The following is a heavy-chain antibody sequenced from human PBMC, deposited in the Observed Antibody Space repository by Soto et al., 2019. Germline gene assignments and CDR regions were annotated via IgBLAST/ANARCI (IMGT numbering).Heavy chain of an antibody. CDR3: AKLWRRVVVAATTTFDY. J-gene: IGHJ4*02. V-gene: IGHV3-23*01. Sequence: GGSLRLSCAASGFTFSSYAMSWVRQAPGKGLEWVSAISGSGGSTYYADSVKGRFTISRDNSKNTLYLQMNSLRAEDTAVYYCAKLWRRVVVAATTTFDYWGQGTLVTVSS. D-gene: IGHD2-15*01. CDR1: GFTFSSYA. CDR2: ISGSGGST.